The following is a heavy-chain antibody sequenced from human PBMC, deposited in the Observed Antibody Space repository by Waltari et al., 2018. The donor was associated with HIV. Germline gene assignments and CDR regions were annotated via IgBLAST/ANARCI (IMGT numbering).Heavy chain of an antibody. Sequence: QLQLQESGPGLVKPSETLSLTCTVSGGSISSSSYYWGWIRQPPGKGLEWIGSIYYSGSTYYNPSLKSRVTISVDTSKNQFSLKLSSVTAADTAVYYCARDLYDSSGYYHPHWGQGTLVTVSS. CDR3: ARDLYDSSGYYHPH. CDR2: IYYSGST. CDR1: GGSISSSSYY. J-gene: IGHJ4*02. D-gene: IGHD3-22*01. V-gene: IGHV4-39*07.